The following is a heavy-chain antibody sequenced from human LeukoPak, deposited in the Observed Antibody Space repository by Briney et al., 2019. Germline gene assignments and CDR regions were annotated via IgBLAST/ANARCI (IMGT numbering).Heavy chain of an antibody. CDR3: ARDNKPYYYGSDAPDPYYYYGMDV. Sequence: PGGSLRLSCAASGFTFSSYSISWVRQAPGKGLEWVSSISNSGTYKYYADSVKGRFTISRDNAQNSLYLQMNSLRAEDTAVYYCARDNKPYYYGSDAPDPYYYYGMDVWGQGTTVTVSS. CDR1: GFTFSSYS. J-gene: IGHJ6*02. D-gene: IGHD3-10*01. CDR2: ISNSGTYK. V-gene: IGHV3-21*01.